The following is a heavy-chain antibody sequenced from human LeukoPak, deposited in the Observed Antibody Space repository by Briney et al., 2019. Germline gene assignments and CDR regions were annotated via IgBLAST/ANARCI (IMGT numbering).Heavy chain of an antibody. CDR1: GFTFSSYA. Sequence: GGSLRLSCAASGFTFSSYAMSWVRQAPGKGLEWVSAISGSGGSTYYADSVKGRFTISRDNSKNTLYLQMNSLRAEDTAVYYCAKDSWAMTTVTTGNFDYWGQGTLVTVSS. J-gene: IGHJ4*02. D-gene: IGHD4-11*01. CDR2: ISGSGGST. V-gene: IGHV3-23*01. CDR3: AKDSWAMTTVTTGNFDY.